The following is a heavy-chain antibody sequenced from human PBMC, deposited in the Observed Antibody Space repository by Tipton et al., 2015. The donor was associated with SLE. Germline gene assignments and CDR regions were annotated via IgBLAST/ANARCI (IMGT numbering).Heavy chain of an antibody. CDR1: GFTFSSYG. CDR3: ARDRVSGWYQSFDY. Sequence: GSLRLSCAASGFTFSSYGMHWVRQAPGKGPEWVAVIYSGGSTYYADSVKGRFTISRDNSKNTLYLQMNSLRAEDTAVYYCARDRVSGWYQSFDYWGQGSLVTVSS. J-gene: IGHJ4*02. V-gene: IGHV3-66*01. CDR2: IYSGGST. D-gene: IGHD6-19*01.